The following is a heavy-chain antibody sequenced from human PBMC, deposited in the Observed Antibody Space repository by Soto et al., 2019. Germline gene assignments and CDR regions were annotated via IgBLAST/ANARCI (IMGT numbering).Heavy chain of an antibody. D-gene: IGHD5-18*01. Sequence: QVQLVQSGAEVKKPGSSVKVSCKASGGTFSSYTISWVRQAPGQGLEWMGRIIPILGIANYAQKFQGRVTITADKSTSTAYMELSSLRSEDTAVYYCARCGGLLSYYYFYMDVWGKGTTVTVSS. V-gene: IGHV1-69*02. J-gene: IGHJ6*03. CDR3: ARCGGLLSYYYFYMDV. CDR1: GGTFSSYT. CDR2: IIPILGIA.